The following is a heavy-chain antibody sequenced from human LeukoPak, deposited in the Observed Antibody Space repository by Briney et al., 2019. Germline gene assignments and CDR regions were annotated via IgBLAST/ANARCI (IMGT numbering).Heavy chain of an antibody. D-gene: IGHD1-26*01. V-gene: IGHV1-69*04. J-gene: IGHJ4*02. CDR1: GGTFSSYA. Sequence: SVKVSCKASGGTFSSYAISWVRQAPGQGLEWMGRIIPILGIANYAQKFQGRVTITADKSTSTAYMELRSLRSDDTAVYYCARDMMGGNFDYWGQGTLVTVSS. CDR3: ARDMMGGNFDY. CDR2: IIPILGIA.